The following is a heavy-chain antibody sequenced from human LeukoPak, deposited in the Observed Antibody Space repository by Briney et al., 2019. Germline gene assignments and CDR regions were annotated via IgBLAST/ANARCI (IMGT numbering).Heavy chain of an antibody. D-gene: IGHD3-22*01. V-gene: IGHV4-34*01. CDR2: INHSGST. CDR3: AGGPRRRLYYDSSGYFDY. CDR1: GGSFSGYY. Sequence: SETLSPTCAVYGGSFSGYYWSWIRQPPGKGLEWIGEINHSGSTNYNPSLKSRVTISVDTSKNQFSLKLSSVTAADTAVYYCAGGPRRRLYYDSSGYFDYWGQGTLVTVSS. J-gene: IGHJ4*02.